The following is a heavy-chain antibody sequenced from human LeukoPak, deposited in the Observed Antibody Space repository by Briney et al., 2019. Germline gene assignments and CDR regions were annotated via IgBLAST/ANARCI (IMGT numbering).Heavy chain of an antibody. CDR2: ISGSGGSA. J-gene: IGHJ4*02. CDR3: AKGPPRARVFGVVIILPYFDY. V-gene: IGHV3-23*01. D-gene: IGHD3-3*01. CDR1: GFTFSSYA. Sequence: GGSLRLSCAASGFTFSSYAMSWVRQAPGKGLEWVSAISGSGGSAYYADSVKGRFTISRDNSKNTLYLQMNSLRAEDTAVYYCAKGPPRARVFGVVIILPYFDYWGQGTLVTVSS.